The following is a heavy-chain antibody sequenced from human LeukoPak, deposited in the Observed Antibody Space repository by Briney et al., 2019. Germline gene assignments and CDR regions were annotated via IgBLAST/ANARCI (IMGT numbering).Heavy chain of an antibody. CDR1: GDSVSGNTAA. Sequence: SQTLSLTCAISGDSVSGNTAAWNWVRQSPSRGLEWLGRTYYRSKWYNDYAVSVKSRITINPDTSKNQFSLQLNSVTPEDTAIYYCARSGHIAGDFAYWGQGTLVTVSS. V-gene: IGHV6-1*01. CDR3: ARSGHIAGDFAY. D-gene: IGHD2-21*01. J-gene: IGHJ4*02. CDR2: TYYRSKWYN.